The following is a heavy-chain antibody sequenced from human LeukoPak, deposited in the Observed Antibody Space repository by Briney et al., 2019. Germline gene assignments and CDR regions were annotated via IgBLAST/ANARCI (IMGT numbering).Heavy chain of an antibody. V-gene: IGHV3-23*01. CDR1: GFTFSSYA. D-gene: IGHD2-2*02. J-gene: IGHJ4*02. Sequence: GGSLRFSCAASGFTFSSYAMSRVRQAPGKGLEWVSAISGSGGSTYYADSVKGRFTISRDNSKNTLYLQMNSLRAEDTAVYYCAKGEYQLLYGDYWGQGTLVTVSP. CDR3: AKGEYQLLYGDY. CDR2: ISGSGGST.